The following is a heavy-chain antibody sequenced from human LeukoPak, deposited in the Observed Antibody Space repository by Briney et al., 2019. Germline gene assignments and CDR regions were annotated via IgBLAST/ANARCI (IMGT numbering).Heavy chain of an antibody. CDR3: ARDVVVAAIPFSVYYYYGMDV. D-gene: IGHD2-21*02. V-gene: IGHV3-20*04. Sequence: GGSLRLSCAASGFTLDDYGMSSVRQAPGRGLEWVSGINWKGGSTGYADSVKGRFPISIDNAKNSLYLQMNGLRAEQTALYYCARDVVVAAIPFSVYYYYGMDVWAKGPRSLSP. J-gene: IGHJ6*02. CDR1: GFTLDDYG. CDR2: INWKGGST.